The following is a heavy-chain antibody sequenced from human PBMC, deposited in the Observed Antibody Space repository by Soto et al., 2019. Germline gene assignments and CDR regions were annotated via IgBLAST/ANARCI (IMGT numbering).Heavy chain of an antibody. CDR2: IKQDGSEK. CDR1: GFTFSSYW. CDR3: ARDATYYYDSSGYYYFDY. Sequence: GGSLRLSCAASGFTFSSYWMSWVRQAPGKGLEWVANIKQDGSEKSYVDSVKGRFTISRDNAKNSLYLQMNSLRAEDTAVYYCARDATYYYDSSGYYYFDYWGQGTLVTVSS. V-gene: IGHV3-7*01. D-gene: IGHD3-22*01. J-gene: IGHJ4*02.